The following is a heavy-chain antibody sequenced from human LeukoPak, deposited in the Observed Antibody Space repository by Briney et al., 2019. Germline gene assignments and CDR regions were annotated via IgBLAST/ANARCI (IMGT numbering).Heavy chain of an antibody. CDR1: GGSISSGGYS. V-gene: IGHV4-61*08. Sequence: PSETLSLTCAVSGGSISSGGYSWSWIRQPPGKGLEWIGYIHYSGTTNYNPSLKSRVTISVDTSKNQFSLKLSSVTAADTAVYYCARVSWFPGTSYYYMDVWGKGTTVTVSS. CDR2: IHYSGTT. D-gene: IGHD1-1*01. CDR3: ARVSWFPGTSYYYMDV. J-gene: IGHJ6*03.